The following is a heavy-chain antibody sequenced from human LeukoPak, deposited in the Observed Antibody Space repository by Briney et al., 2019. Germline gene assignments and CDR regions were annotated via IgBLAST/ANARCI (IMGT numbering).Heavy chain of an antibody. CDR1: GYIFTSYF. CDR3: ARSYISDY. Sequence: ASVKVSCKASGYIFTSYFMHWVRQAPGQGLEWMGWISAYNGNTNYAQKLQGRVTMTTDTSTSTAYMELRSLRSDDTAVYYCARSYISDYWGQGTLVTVSS. V-gene: IGHV1-18*04. J-gene: IGHJ4*02. D-gene: IGHD2-2*02. CDR2: ISAYNGNT.